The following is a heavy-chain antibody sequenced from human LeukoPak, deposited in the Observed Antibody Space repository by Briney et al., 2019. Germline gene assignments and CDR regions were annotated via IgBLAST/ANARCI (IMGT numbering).Heavy chain of an antibody. CDR1: GGSISSYY. CDR2: INHSGST. J-gene: IGHJ6*02. CDR3: ARGFHPSVGGKENYYYYYGMDV. V-gene: IGHV4-34*01. D-gene: IGHD1-14*01. Sequence: PSETLSLTCTVSGGSISSYYWSWIRQPPGKGLEWIGEINHSGSTNYSPSLKSRVTISVDTSKNQFSLKLSSVTAADTAVYYCARGFHPSVGGKENYYYYYGMDVWGQGTTVTVSS.